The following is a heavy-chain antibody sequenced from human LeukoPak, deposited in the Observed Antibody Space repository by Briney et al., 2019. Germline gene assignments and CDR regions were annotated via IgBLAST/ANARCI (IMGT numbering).Heavy chain of an antibody. CDR3: ARVFRHSCSSPSCNGAFDI. D-gene: IGHD2-2*01. Sequence: GASVKGSCEASGYTFTGDYMHWVRQAPVQGLEWMGWINPNSGGTNYAQKIQGRVTMTRDTSLSTAYMELSRLRSDDTAVYYCARVFRHSCSSPSCNGAFDIWGQGTMVTVSS. V-gene: IGHV1-2*02. J-gene: IGHJ3*02. CDR1: GYTFTGDY. CDR2: INPNSGGT.